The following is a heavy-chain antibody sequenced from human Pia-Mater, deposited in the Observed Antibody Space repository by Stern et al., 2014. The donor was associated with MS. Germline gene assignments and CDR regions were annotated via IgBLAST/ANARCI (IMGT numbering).Heavy chain of an antibody. D-gene: IGHD3-3*01. V-gene: IGHV1-69*18. CDR1: GGSFSHYP. J-gene: IGHJ5*01. Sequence: VQLVQSGAEVKKPGSSVKVSCLASGGSFSHYPISWVRQAPGQGLEWMARIGPMFGTAHYEQKFQGRVTMTADASTSTAYMELSSLGSEDTAMYYCARTRGPVFGVVIENWFDSWGQGTLVTVSS. CDR2: IGPMFGTA. CDR3: ARTRGPVFGVVIENWFDS.